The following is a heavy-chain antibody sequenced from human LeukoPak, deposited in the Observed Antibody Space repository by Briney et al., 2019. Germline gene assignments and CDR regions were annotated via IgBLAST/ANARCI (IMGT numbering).Heavy chain of an antibody. CDR3: ARRRAGTGLNSEENWFDP. J-gene: IGHJ5*02. Sequence: PSETLSLTCTVSGGSISNYYWNWIRQPPDKGLEWVAYISYSGSTRYNPSLNSRVTLSLDTSKNQISLKLSSVTAADTAVYFCARRRAGTGLNSEENWFDPWGQGTLVTVSS. CDR2: ISYSGST. V-gene: IGHV4-59*08. CDR1: GGSISNYY. D-gene: IGHD2/OR15-2a*01.